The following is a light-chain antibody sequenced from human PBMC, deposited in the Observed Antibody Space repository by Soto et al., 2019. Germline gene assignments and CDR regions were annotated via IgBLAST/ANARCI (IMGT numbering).Light chain of an antibody. CDR1: QRIDNY. Sequence: IQMTQSPSSLSASVGDRVTITCRASQRIDNYLNWYHQKPGKAPKLLIYAASNLQSGVPSRFSGSGSGTDFTLTISNLQPEDFATYYCQQTYSTPFTFGPGPKVDIK. CDR3: QQTYSTPFT. J-gene: IGKJ3*01. V-gene: IGKV1-39*01. CDR2: AAS.